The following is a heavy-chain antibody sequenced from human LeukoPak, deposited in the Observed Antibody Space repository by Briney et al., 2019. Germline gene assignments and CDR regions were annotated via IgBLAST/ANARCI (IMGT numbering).Heavy chain of an antibody. D-gene: IGHD1-26*01. J-gene: IGHJ3*02. V-gene: IGHV3-30*02. Sequence: PGGSLRLSCAASGFTFSSYGMHWVRQAPGKGLEWVAFIRYDGSNKYYADSVKGRFTISRDNSKNTLYLQMNSLRAEDTAVYYCARRYSGSYPDAFDIWGQGTMVTVSS. CDR2: IRYDGSNK. CDR3: ARRYSGSYPDAFDI. CDR1: GFTFSSYG.